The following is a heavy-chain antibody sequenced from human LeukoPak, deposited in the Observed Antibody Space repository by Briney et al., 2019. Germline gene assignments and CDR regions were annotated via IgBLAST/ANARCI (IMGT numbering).Heavy chain of an antibody. CDR2: IYYTGST. CDR1: GGSISRGTFY. D-gene: IGHD3-22*01. V-gene: IGHV4-39*01. Sequence: SETLSLTCTVSGGSISRGTFYWGWVRQPPEKGLEWIGSIYYTGSTYYHPSLKTRITISVDTSKNQFSLKLSSMTAADTAVYYCARHFPYYYDSSGYPNSFDPWGQGTLVTVSS. J-gene: IGHJ5*02. CDR3: ARHFPYYYDSSGYPNSFDP.